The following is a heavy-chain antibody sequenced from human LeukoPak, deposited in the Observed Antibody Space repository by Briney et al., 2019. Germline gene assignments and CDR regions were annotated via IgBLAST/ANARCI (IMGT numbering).Heavy chain of an antibody. CDR1: VFIFISYW. V-gene: IGHV3-74*01. Sequence: GGALNLYFAPSVFIFISYWGHWVRHDPLKGLFCVSRINSNVNSTSYAYSVKCRFTISRDNPKNTQYLQMDSLRAEDTAVYFCTSGLTGIAWGQGTLVTVSS. D-gene: IGHD1-14*01. J-gene: IGHJ5*02. CDR2: INSNVNST. CDR3: TSGLTGIA.